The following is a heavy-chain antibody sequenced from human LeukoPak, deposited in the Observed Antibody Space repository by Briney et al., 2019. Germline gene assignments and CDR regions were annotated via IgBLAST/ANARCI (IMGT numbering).Heavy chain of an antibody. J-gene: IGHJ4*02. CDR1: GGSISSYY. CDR3: ARASRSSGLDY. Sequence: SETLSLTCTVSGGSISSYYWNWSRQPPREGLEWIGGIYYIGSTNYNPSLKSLVTISVDTSKTEFSLRLSSVPAADSAVYYCARASRSSGLDYWGQGTVVSVSS. CDR2: IYYIGST. V-gene: IGHV4-59*01.